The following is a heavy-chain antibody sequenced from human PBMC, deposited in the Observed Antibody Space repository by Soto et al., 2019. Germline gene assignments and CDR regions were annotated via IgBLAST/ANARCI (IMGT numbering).Heavy chain of an antibody. D-gene: IGHD3-16*02. J-gene: IGHJ4*02. Sequence: GGSLRLSCAASGFTFSSYSMNWVRQAPGKGLEWVSSISSSSSYIYYADSVKGRCTISRDNAKNSLYLQMNSLRAEDTAVYYCARGDYIWGSYRFQIDYWGQGTLVTVSS. V-gene: IGHV3-21*01. CDR3: ARGDYIWGSYRFQIDY. CDR1: GFTFSSYS. CDR2: ISSSSSYI.